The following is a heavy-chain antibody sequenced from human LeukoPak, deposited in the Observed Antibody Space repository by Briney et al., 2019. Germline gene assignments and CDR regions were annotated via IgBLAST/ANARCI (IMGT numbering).Heavy chain of an antibody. J-gene: IGHJ3*02. CDR2: IYTSGST. CDR1: GGSISSYY. V-gene: IGHV4-4*07. Sequence: SETLSLTCTVSGGSISSYYWSWIRQPAGKGLEWIGRIYTSGSTNYNPSLKSRVTMSVDTSKNQFSLKLSSVTAADTAVYYCARAEVLLWFGESLPRAFVIWGQGTMVTASS. D-gene: IGHD3-10*01. CDR3: ARAEVLLWFGESLPRAFVI.